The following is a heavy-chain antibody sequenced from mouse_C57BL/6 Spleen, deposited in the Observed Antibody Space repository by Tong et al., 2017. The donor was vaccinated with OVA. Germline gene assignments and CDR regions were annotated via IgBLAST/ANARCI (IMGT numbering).Heavy chain of an antibody. V-gene: IGHV1-31*01. CDR2: INPYNGAT. CDR1: GYSFTGYY. D-gene: IGHD2-10*02. CDR3: ARGGMPYYFDY. J-gene: IGHJ2*01. Sequence: EVQLQESGPELVKPGASMKISCKASGYSFTGYYMHWVKQSHVKSLEWIGRINPYNGATSYNQNFKDKASLTVDKSSSPAYMELHSLTSEDSAVYFCARGGMPYYFDYWGQGTTLTVSS.